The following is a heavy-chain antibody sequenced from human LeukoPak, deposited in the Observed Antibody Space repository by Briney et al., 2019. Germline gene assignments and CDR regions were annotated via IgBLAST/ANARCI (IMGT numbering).Heavy chain of an antibody. CDR1: GFTFSSYG. J-gene: IGHJ4*02. Sequence: GGSLRLSCAASGFTFSSYGMHWVRQAPGKGLEWVAVISYHGSNKYYADSVKGRFTISRDNSKNTLYLQLNSLSAEDTAVYYCATDQYSSGWSFDYWGQGTLVTVSS. CDR3: ATDQYSSGWSFDY. CDR2: ISYHGSNK. D-gene: IGHD6-19*01. V-gene: IGHV3-30*03.